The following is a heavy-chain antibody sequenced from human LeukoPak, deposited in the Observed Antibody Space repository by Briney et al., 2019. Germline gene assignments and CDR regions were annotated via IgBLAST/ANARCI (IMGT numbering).Heavy chain of an antibody. CDR2: ISGSGGST. D-gene: IGHD6-13*01. V-gene: IGHV3-23*01. CDR3: ASVGQQQGTYYFDY. J-gene: IGHJ4*02. Sequence: GGSLRLSCAASGFTFSSYAMTWVRQAPGKGLEWVSGISGSGGSTYYADSVKGRFTISRDNSKNTLYLQMNSLRSEDTAVYYCASVGQQQGTYYFDYWGQGTLVTVSS. CDR1: GFTFSSYA.